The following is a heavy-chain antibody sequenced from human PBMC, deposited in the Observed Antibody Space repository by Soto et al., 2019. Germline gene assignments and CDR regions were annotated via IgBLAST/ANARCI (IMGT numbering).Heavy chain of an antibody. CDR3: ARRRWYYYDSSGYYGYFDY. CDR2: IIPIFGTA. V-gene: IGHV1-69*01. CDR1: GGTFSSYA. J-gene: IGHJ4*02. Sequence: QVQLVQSGAEVKKPGSSVKVSCKASGGTFSSYAISWVRQAPGQGLEWMGGIIPIFGTANYAQKFQGRVTITADESTSTAYMELRSLRSEDTAVYYCARRRWYYYDSSGYYGYFDYWGQGTLVTVSS. D-gene: IGHD3-22*01.